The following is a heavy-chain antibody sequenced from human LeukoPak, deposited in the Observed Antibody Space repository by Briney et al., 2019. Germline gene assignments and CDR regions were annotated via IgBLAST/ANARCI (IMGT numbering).Heavy chain of an antibody. J-gene: IGHJ4*02. Sequence: ASVTVSCMASGGTFSNYVITWVRQAPGQGLEWMGGIIPIFGTANYAQKFQGRVTITADESTSTAYMELGSLRSEDTAVYYCARVATIFGVVNIPYFDYWGQGTLVTVSS. CDR1: GGTFSNYV. D-gene: IGHD3-3*01. CDR3: ARVATIFGVVNIPYFDY. V-gene: IGHV1-69*13. CDR2: IIPIFGTA.